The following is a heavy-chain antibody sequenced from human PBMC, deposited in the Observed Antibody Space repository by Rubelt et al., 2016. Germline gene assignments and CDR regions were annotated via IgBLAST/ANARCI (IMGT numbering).Heavy chain of an antibody. V-gene: IGHV4-38-2*02. D-gene: IGHD3-3*01. Sequence: QVQLQESGPGLVKPSETLSLTCTVFGYSISSGYYWGWIRQPPGKGLEWIGSIYHSGSTYYNPSLKSRVTISVDTAKNQFSLKLSSVTAADTAVYYCASADYDFWSGSDRNWFDPWGQGTLVTVSS. J-gene: IGHJ5*02. CDR3: ASADYDFWSGSDRNWFDP. CDR1: GYSISSGYY. CDR2: IYHSGST.